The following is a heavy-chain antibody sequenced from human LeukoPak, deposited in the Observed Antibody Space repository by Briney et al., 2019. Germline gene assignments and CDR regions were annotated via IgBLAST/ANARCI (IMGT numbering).Heavy chain of an antibody. CDR3: ARDEPYYDSSGTTGGFDY. CDR1: GGSFSGYY. D-gene: IGHD3-22*01. CDR2: IYTSGST. J-gene: IGHJ4*02. V-gene: IGHV4-4*07. Sequence: SETLSLTCAVYGGSFSGYYWSWIRQPAGKGLEWIGRIYTSGSTNYNPSLKSRVTMSVDTSKNQFSLKLSSVTAADTAVYYCARDEPYYDSSGTTGGFDYWGQGTLVTVSS.